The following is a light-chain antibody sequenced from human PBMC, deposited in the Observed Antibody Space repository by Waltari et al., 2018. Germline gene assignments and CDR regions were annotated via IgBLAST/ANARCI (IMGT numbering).Light chain of an antibody. Sequence: QSALTQPRSVSGSPGQSVTISCTGTSSDVGGYNYVSWYQQHPGKAPKLMIYDVSKRPAGVPEPFSGSKSGNTASLTISGLQTEDEADYYCCSFAGSHTYVVFGGGTKLTVL. V-gene: IGLV2-11*01. J-gene: IGLJ2*01. CDR1: SSDVGGYNY. CDR2: DVS. CDR3: CSFAGSHTYVV.